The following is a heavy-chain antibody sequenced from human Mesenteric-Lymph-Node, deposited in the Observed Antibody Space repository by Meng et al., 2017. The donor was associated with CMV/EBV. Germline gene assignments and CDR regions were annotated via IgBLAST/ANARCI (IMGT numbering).Heavy chain of an antibody. V-gene: IGHV4-39*07. CDR1: GGSIISRDYY. D-gene: IGHD6-6*01. CDR3: ARVAAARPHYYYYYYGMDV. J-gene: IGHJ6*02. CDR2: IYYSGST. Sequence: SETLSLTCTVSGGSIISRDYYWNWIRQPPGKGLEWIGTIYYSGSTYYNPSLRSRVTVSVDTSKNQFSLKLSSVTAADTAVYYCARVAAARPHYYYYYYGMDVWGQGTTVTVSS.